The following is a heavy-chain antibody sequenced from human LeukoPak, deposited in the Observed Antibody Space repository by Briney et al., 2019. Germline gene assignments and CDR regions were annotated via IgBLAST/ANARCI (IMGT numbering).Heavy chain of an antibody. Sequence: PGGSLRLSCAASGFTFNTYWMRWVRQAPGKGLEWVAVISYDGSNKYYADSVKGRFTISRDNSKNTLYLQMNSLRAEDTAVYYCAMIYGFSFGDKDAFDIWGQGTMVTVSS. J-gene: IGHJ3*02. CDR1: GFTFNTYW. D-gene: IGHD3-10*01. V-gene: IGHV3-30*03. CDR3: AMIYGFSFGDKDAFDI. CDR2: ISYDGSNK.